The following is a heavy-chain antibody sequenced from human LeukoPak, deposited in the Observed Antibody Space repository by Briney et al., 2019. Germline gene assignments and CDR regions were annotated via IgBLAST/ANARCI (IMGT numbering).Heavy chain of an antibody. V-gene: IGHV4-34*01. CDR3: ARGLSSGWADY. D-gene: IGHD6-19*01. CDR1: GGSFTTYY. CDR2: IHHSGRT. Sequence: SETLSLTCAVYGGSFTTYYWTWIRQPPGKGLEWIGEIHHSGRTNYKPSLRSRVTISLDTSKNQFSLNLNSVTAADTAVYYCARGLSSGWADYWGQGTLVTVSS. J-gene: IGHJ4*02.